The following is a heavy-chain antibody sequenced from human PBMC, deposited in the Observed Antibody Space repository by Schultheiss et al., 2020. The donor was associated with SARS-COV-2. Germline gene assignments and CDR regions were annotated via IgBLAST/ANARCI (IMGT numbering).Heavy chain of an antibody. Sequence: GESLKISCAASGFTFSSYAMHWVRQAPGKGLEWVAVISYDGSNKYYADSVKGRFTVSRDNAGNTLYLQMNSLRAEDTAVYYCARVEVVPAAMWIHDAFDIWGQGTMVTVSS. V-gene: IGHV3-30*04. CDR1: GFTFSSYA. J-gene: IGHJ3*02. D-gene: IGHD5-18*01. CDR3: ARVEVVPAAMWIHDAFDI. CDR2: ISYDGSNK.